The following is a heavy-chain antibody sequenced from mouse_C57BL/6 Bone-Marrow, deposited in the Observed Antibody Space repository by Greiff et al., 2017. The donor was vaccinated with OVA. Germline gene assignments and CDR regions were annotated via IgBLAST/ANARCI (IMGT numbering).Heavy chain of an antibody. CDR3: ARHLYGNRGGIYAMDY. D-gene: IGHD2-1*01. CDR1: GFTFSDYY. V-gene: IGHV5-12*01. CDR2: ISNGGGST. J-gene: IGHJ4*01. Sequence: EVMLVESGGGLVQPGGSLKLSCAASGFTFSDYYMYWVRQTPEKRLEWVAYISNGGGSTYYPDTVKGRFTISRDNAKNTLYLQMSRLKSEDTAMYYWARHLYGNRGGIYAMDYWGQGTSVTVSS.